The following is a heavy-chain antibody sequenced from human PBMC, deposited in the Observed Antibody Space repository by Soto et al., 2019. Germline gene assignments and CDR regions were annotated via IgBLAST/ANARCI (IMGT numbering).Heavy chain of an antibody. CDR3: AKDLMGGYDLPYYYYGMDV. J-gene: IGHJ6*02. Sequence: QVQLVESGGGVVQPGRSLRLSCAASGFTFSSYGMHWVRQAPGKGLEWVAVISYDGSNKYYADSVKGRFTISRDNSKNTLYLQMNSLRAEDTAVYYCAKDLMGGYDLPYYYYGMDVWGHGTTVTVSS. D-gene: IGHD5-12*01. V-gene: IGHV3-30*18. CDR1: GFTFSSYG. CDR2: ISYDGSNK.